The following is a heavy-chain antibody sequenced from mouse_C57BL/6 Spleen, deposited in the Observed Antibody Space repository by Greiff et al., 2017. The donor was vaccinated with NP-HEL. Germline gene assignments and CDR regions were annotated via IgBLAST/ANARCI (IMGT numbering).Heavy chain of an antibody. Sequence: QVQLQQSGAELVRPGSSVKLSCKASGYTFTSYWMDWVKQRPGQGLEWIGNIYPSDSETHYNQKFKDKATLTVDKSSSTAYMQLSSLTSEDSAVYYCARSSLYYGSSYGWFAYWGQGTLVTVSA. CDR3: ARSSLYYGSSYGWFAY. V-gene: IGHV1-61*01. CDR2: IYPSDSET. CDR1: GYTFTSYW. D-gene: IGHD1-1*01. J-gene: IGHJ3*01.